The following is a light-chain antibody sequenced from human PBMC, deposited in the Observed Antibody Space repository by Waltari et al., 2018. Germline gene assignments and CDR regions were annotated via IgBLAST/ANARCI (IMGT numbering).Light chain of an antibody. Sequence: QSALTQPRSVSGSPGQSVTIPCTGTSGDVGGYTYVSCYQHHPGKAPKLILYDVTTRPSGVPDRFSASKSDDTASLTISGLQAEDEADYYCCSYAGSITFWVFGGGTKLTVL. V-gene: IGLV2-11*01. CDR3: CSYAGSITFWV. CDR2: DVT. CDR1: SGDVGGYTY. J-gene: IGLJ3*02.